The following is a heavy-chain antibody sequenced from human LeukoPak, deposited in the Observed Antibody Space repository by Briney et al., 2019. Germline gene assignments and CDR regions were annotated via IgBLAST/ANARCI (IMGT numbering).Heavy chain of an antibody. CDR1: GFTFDDYG. J-gene: IGHJ4*02. Sequence: GGSLRLSCAASGFTFDDYGMSWVRQAPGKGLEWVSGINWNGGSTGYADSVKGRFTISRDDAKNSLYLQMNSLRAEDTALYHCARERSRPTYYYDSSGYRSTGDYWGQGTLVTVSS. CDR3: ARERSRPTYYYDSSGYRSTGDY. D-gene: IGHD3-22*01. CDR2: INWNGGST. V-gene: IGHV3-20*01.